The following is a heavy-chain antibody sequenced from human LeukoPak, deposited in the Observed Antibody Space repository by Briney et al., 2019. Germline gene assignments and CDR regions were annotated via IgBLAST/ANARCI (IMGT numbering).Heavy chain of an antibody. V-gene: IGHV1-69*04. CDR1: GYIFTDYA. CDR2: IIPIFGIA. J-gene: IGHJ6*02. D-gene: IGHD2-2*01. Sequence: ASVKVSCKASGYIFTDYAISWVRQAPGQGLEWMGRIIPIFGIANYAQKFQGRVTITADKSTSTAYMELSSLRSEDTAVYYCARDSEDIVVVPADPYYGMDVWGQGTTVTVSS. CDR3: ARDSEDIVVVPADPYYGMDV.